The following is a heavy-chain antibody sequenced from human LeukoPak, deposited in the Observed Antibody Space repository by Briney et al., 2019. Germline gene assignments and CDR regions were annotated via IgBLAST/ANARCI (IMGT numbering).Heavy chain of an antibody. Sequence: SETLSLTCAVYGGSFSGYYWSWIRQPPGKGLEWIGEINHSGSTNYNPSLKSRVTISVDTSKNQFSLKLSSVTAADTAVYYCARARRYYYDSSGYRVSSFDYWGQGTLVTVSS. CDR2: INHSGST. V-gene: IGHV4-34*01. CDR1: GGSFSGYY. J-gene: IGHJ4*02. CDR3: ARARRYYYDSSGYRVSSFDY. D-gene: IGHD3-22*01.